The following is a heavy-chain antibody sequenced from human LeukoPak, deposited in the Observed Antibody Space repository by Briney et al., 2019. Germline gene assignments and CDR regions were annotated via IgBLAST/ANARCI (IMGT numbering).Heavy chain of an antibody. CDR1: GYTFTSYD. J-gene: IGHJ4*02. CDR3: ARGVTQWLGLYYFDY. CDR2: MNPNSGNT. Sequence: ASVKVSCKASGYTFTSYDINWVRQATGQGLEWMGWMNPNSGNTGYAQKLQGRVTMTRNTSISTAYMELSSLRSEDTAVYYCARGVTQWLGLYYFDYWGQGTLVTVSS. D-gene: IGHD6-19*01. V-gene: IGHV1-8*01.